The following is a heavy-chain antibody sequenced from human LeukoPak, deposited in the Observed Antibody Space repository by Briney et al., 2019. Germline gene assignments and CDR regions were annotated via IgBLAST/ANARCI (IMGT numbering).Heavy chain of an antibody. D-gene: IGHD3-9*01. CDR1: GDSVSNNSAS. J-gene: IGHJ5*02. CDR2: TYYRSRWCK. CDR3: ARWLTT. Sequence: SQTLSLTCVISGDSVSNNSASWNWIRQSPSRGLEWLGRTYYRSRWCKDYAVSVKSRITINPDTSKNQFSLQLNSVTPEDTAVYYCARWLTTWGQGTLVTVSS. V-gene: IGHV6-1*01.